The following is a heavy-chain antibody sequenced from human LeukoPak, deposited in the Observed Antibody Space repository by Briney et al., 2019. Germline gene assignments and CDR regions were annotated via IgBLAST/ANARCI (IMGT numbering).Heavy chain of an antibody. V-gene: IGHV4-4*07. J-gene: IGHJ5*01. CDR2: IYTSGKT. CDR3: ARNFGDYPDS. Sequence: SETLSLTCSVSGGSISDYYWTWIRQPAGKGLEWIGRIYTSGKTYYNPSLTGRVTMSLDTSKNQFSLNLSSVTAADTAVYYCARNFGDYPDSWGQGTLVTVSS. D-gene: IGHD4-17*01. CDR1: GGSISDYY.